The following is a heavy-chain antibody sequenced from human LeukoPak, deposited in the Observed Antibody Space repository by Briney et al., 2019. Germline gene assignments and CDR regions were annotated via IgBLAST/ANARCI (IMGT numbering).Heavy chain of an antibody. J-gene: IGHJ4*02. Sequence: SETLSLTRTLSVGSISSGGYYSSWIRQHPGNGLEWIGYIYYSGSTYYNPSLKSRVTISVDTSKNQFSLKLSSVTAADTAVYYCASVDILTGYMLDYWGQGTLVTVSS. CDR1: VGSISSGGYY. V-gene: IGHV4-31*03. CDR2: IYYSGST. D-gene: IGHD3-9*01. CDR3: ASVDILTGYMLDY.